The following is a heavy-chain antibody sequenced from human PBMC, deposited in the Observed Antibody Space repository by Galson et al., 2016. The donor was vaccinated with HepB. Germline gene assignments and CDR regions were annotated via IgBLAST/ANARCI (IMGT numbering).Heavy chain of an antibody. D-gene: IGHD6-19*01. CDR1: GFTFSNHG. Sequence: SLRLSCAASGFTFSNHGMHWVRQAPGKGLEWVAVIWFDGRSKRYGDSVKGRFAISRDNSENTLYLQMDSLTAEDTSLYYCARDAGVAVAGTWDGFDIWGQGTIVTVSS. J-gene: IGHJ3*02. CDR3: ARDAGVAVAGTWDGFDI. V-gene: IGHV3-33*01. CDR2: IWFDGRSK.